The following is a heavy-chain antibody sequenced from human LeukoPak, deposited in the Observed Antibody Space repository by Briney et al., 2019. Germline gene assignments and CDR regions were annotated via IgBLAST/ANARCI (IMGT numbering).Heavy chain of an antibody. V-gene: IGHV3-7*01. J-gene: IGHJ4*02. Sequence: PGGSLRLSCAASGFTFSSYWMSWVRQAPGKGLEWVANIKQDGSEKYYVDSVKGRFTISRVNAKNSLYLQMNSLRAEDTAVYYCARGATTMIVVVYYFDYWGQGTLVTVSS. CDR3: ARGATTMIVVVYYFDY. CDR2: IKQDGSEK. CDR1: GFTFSSYW. D-gene: IGHD3-22*01.